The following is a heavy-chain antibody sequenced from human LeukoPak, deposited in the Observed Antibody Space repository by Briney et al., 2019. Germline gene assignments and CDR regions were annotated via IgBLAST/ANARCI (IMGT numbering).Heavy chain of an antibody. CDR1: GYTFTYHY. CDR3: ARESDVGKDFDC. D-gene: IGHD1-1*01. J-gene: IGHJ4*02. Sequence: ASVKVSCKAPGYTFTYHYIHLVRQAPGQGLEWMGIINPSNGDTNYAQRFQGRVTMTRDTSTSTVYMELSSLDSEDTAVYYCARESDVGKDFDCWGQGTLVTVSS. V-gene: IGHV1-46*01. CDR2: INPSNGDT.